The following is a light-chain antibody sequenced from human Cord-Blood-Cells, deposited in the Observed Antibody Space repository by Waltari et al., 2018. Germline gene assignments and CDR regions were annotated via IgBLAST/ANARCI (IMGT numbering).Light chain of an antibody. CDR3: QQSYSTPFT. CDR2: ASS. J-gene: IGKJ3*01. CDR1: QRIRSY. Sequence: DIQMTQSPYSLSASVGERVTISCRAIQRIRSYLNWYQQKPGKAPKLLIYASSSLQSGVPSRFSGSGSGTDFTLTISSLQPEDFATYYCQQSYSTPFTFGPGTKVDIK. V-gene: IGKV1-39*01.